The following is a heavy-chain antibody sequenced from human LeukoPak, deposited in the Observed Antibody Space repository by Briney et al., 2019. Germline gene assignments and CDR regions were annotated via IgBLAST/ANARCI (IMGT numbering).Heavy chain of an antibody. J-gene: IGHJ4*02. V-gene: IGHV3-33*06. CDR1: GFSFSNYG. CDR2: VWYDGRKN. Sequence: PGRSLSLSCAASGFSFSNYGIHWVRQATGKGPEWVALVWYDGRKNYYADSVKGRFTISRDNSKNTLYLQMNSLRAEDTAVYYCAEDLWASSGAYYFDYWGQGTLVTVSS. CDR3: AEDLWASSGAYYFDY. D-gene: IGHD6-19*01.